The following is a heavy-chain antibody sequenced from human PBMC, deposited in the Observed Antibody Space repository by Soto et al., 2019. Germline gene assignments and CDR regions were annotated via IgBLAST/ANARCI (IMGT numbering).Heavy chain of an antibody. CDR1: GFTFSSYW. Sequence: GGSLRLSCAASGFTFSSYWMSWVRQAPGKGLEWVANIKQDGSEKYYVDSVKGRFTISRDNAKNSLYLQMNSLRAEDTAVYYCARDRYYDSSGFGPAEYFQHWGQGTLVTVSS. J-gene: IGHJ1*01. CDR2: IKQDGSEK. V-gene: IGHV3-7*05. D-gene: IGHD3-22*01. CDR3: ARDRYYDSSGFGPAEYFQH.